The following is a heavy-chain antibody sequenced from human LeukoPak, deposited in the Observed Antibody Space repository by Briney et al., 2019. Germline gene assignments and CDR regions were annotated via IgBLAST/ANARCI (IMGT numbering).Heavy chain of an antibody. Sequence: KSSETLSLTCTVSGGSISNYYWSWIRQPPGKGLEWIGYIYYSGSTNYNPSLKSRVTISLDTSKNQFSLKLSSVTAADTAMYYCAKSGGYGLIDYWGQGTRVTVSS. CDR3: AKSGGYGLIDY. D-gene: IGHD1-26*01. CDR2: IYYSGST. CDR1: GGSISNYY. J-gene: IGHJ4*02. V-gene: IGHV4-59*01.